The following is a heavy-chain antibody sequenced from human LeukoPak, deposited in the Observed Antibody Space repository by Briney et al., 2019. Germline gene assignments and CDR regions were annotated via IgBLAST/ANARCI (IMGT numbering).Heavy chain of an antibody. J-gene: IGHJ4*02. Sequence: SETLSLTCTVSGGSISSSSYYWGWIRQPPGKGLEWIGSIYYSGSTYYNPSLKSRVTISVDTSKNQFSLKLSSVTAADTAVYYCARERDHGVGICSSTSCYGGLLNYFDYWGQGTLVTVSS. D-gene: IGHD2-2*01. CDR3: ARERDHGVGICSSTSCYGGLLNYFDY. CDR1: GGSISSSSYY. V-gene: IGHV4-39*02. CDR2: IYYSGST.